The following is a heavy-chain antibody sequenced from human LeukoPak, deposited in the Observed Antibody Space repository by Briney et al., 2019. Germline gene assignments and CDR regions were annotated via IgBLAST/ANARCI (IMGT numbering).Heavy chain of an antibody. CDR3: AREPRCQADLGCYYYMDV. CDR2: INPNSGGT. Sequence: ASVKVSCKASGYTFTGYYMHWVRQAPGLGLEWMGWINPNSGGTNYAQKFQGRVTMTRDTSISTVYMELSRLRSDDTAVYYCAREPRCQADLGCYYYMDVWGKGTTVTVSS. D-gene: IGHD7-27*01. V-gene: IGHV1-2*02. CDR1: GYTFTGYY. J-gene: IGHJ6*03.